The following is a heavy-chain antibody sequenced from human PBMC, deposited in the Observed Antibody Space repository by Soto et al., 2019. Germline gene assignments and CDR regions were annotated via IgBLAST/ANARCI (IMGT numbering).Heavy chain of an antibody. CDR2: MNPNSGDT. Sequence: QVQLVQSGAEVKKPGASVKVSCKASGYTFSDHDINWVRQASGQGPEWLGWMNPNSGDTGYAQNFQGRVTMTRDTSKRTAYMELSSLRSEGTAVYYCARVGGNWNDDYFDYWGQGTLVTVSS. CDR3: ARVGGNWNDDYFDY. CDR1: GYTFSDHD. J-gene: IGHJ4*02. V-gene: IGHV1-8*01. D-gene: IGHD1-1*01.